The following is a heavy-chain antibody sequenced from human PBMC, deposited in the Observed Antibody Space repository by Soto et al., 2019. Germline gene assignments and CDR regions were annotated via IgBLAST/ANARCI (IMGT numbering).Heavy chain of an antibody. Sequence: ASVKVSCTASCYTFTSNAISWVRQAPGQGLEWMGWISGHNGNTNYAQKLQGRVTMTTDTSTRTAYMELRSLRSDDTAVYYCARGSGWYMSHYYYGMDVWGQGTTVTVSS. J-gene: IGHJ6*02. CDR2: ISGHNGNT. D-gene: IGHD6-19*01. CDR1: CYTFTSNA. CDR3: ARGSGWYMSHYYYGMDV. V-gene: IGHV1-18*01.